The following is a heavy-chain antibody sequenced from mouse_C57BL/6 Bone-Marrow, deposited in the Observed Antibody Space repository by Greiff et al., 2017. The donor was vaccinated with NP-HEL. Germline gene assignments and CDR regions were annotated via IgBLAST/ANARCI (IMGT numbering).Heavy chain of an antibody. J-gene: IGHJ2*01. D-gene: IGHD1-1*01. CDR3: ASLITTVVAPFDY. CDR2: IHPSSGST. Sequence: QVQLQQPGAELVKPGSSVKLSCKASGYTFTSSWLPWVKQRPVQGLEWIGMIHPSSGSTNYNEKFKSKATLTVDKSSSTAYMQLSSLTSEDSAVYYWASLITTVVAPFDYWGKGTTLTVSS. V-gene: IGHV1-64*01. CDR1: GYTFTSSW.